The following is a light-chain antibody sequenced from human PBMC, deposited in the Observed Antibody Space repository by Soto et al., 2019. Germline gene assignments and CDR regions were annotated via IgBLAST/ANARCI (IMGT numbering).Light chain of an antibody. CDR2: DAS. J-gene: IGKJ5*01. CDR3: QQRSNWPPIT. Sequence: IVWRHAPATLSLSPVERATLSCRAGQSVSSYLAWYQQKPGQAPRLLIYDASNRATGIPARFSGSGSGTDFTLTISSLEPEDFAVYYCQQRSNWPPITFGQGTRLEIK. CDR1: QSVSSY. V-gene: IGKV3-11*01.